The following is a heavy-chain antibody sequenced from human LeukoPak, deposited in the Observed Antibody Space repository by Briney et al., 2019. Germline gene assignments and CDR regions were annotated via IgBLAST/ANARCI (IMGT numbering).Heavy chain of an antibody. CDR3: AKQGWYYDILAYYFDY. J-gene: IGHJ4*02. V-gene: IGHV3-23*01. CDR2: ISNNGGYT. CDR1: GFTFSSSA. Sequence: GGSLRLSCAASGFTFSSSAMSWVRQAPGKGLEWVSAISNNGGYTYYADSVQGRFTISRDNSKNTLYLQMNSLRAEDTAVYYCAKQGWYYDILAYYFDYWGQGTLVTVSS. D-gene: IGHD3-9*01.